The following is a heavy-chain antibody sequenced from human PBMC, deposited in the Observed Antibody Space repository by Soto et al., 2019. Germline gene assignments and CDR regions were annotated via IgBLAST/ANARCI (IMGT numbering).Heavy chain of an antibody. V-gene: IGHV1-2*04. CDR2: INPKSGGT. CDR3: ARGDSTDCSNGVCSFFYNHDMDV. D-gene: IGHD2-8*01. CDR1: GYSFTDYH. J-gene: IGHJ6*02. Sequence: GASVKVSCKASGYSFTDYHIHWVRQAPGQGLEWLGRINPKSGGTSTAQKFQGWVTMTTDTSISTASMELTRLTSDDTAIYYCARGDSTDCSNGVCSFFYNHDMDVWGQGTTVTVSS.